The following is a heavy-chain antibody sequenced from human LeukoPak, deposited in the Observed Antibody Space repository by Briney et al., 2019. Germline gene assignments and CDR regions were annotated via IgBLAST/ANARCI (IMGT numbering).Heavy chain of an antibody. J-gene: IGHJ4*02. CDR1: GYTFTNFD. CDR2: MNPNTGNA. Sequence: ASVKVSCKASGYTFTNFDINWVRQATGQGLEWMGWMNPNTGNAGYAQKFQDRVTITWDASISTAYMDLSSLRSEDTAVYYCARVGYSNSYDYWGQGTLVTVSS. CDR3: ARVGYSNSYDY. V-gene: IGHV1-8*02. D-gene: IGHD4-11*01.